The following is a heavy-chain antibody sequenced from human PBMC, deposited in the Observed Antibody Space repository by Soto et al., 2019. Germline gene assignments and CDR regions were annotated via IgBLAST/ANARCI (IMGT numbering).Heavy chain of an antibody. Sequence: QVQLVESGGGVVQPGRSLRLSCAASGFTFSSYGMHWVRQAPGKGLEWVAVIWYDGSNKYYADSVKGRFTISRDNSKNTLYLQMNSLRAEDTAVYYCAVEMATINAVDIWGQGTMVTVSS. CDR3: AVEMATINAVDI. CDR1: GFTFSSYG. J-gene: IGHJ3*02. D-gene: IGHD5-12*01. CDR2: IWYDGSNK. V-gene: IGHV3-33*03.